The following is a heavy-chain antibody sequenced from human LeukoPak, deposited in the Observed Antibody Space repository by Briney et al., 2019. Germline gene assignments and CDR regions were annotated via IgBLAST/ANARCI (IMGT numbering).Heavy chain of an antibody. D-gene: IGHD3-10*01. CDR3: ASRAPSMVRGVIPKFIFDY. V-gene: IGHV3-23*01. CDR1: GFTFSTYA. Sequence: GGSLRLSCAASGFTFSTYAMSWVRQAPGKGLEWVSTIGGGGGSTNYADSVKGRFTISRDNAKNSLYLQMNSLRDEDTAVYYCASRAPSMVRGVIPKFIFDYWGQGTLVTVSS. J-gene: IGHJ4*02. CDR2: IGGGGGST.